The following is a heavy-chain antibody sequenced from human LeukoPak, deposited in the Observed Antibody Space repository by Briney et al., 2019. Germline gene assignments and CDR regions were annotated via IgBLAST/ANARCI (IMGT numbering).Heavy chain of an antibody. Sequence: SETLSLTCAVSGVSISPYYWSWIRQPPGKGLEWIGYIYYSGNTNYNPSLKSRVTISVDTSKNQFSLKLSSVTAADTAVYYCARERGAGGFDYWGQGTLVTVSS. CDR2: IYYSGNT. J-gene: IGHJ4*02. CDR1: GVSISPYY. V-gene: IGHV4-59*01. CDR3: ARERGAGGFDY. D-gene: IGHD3-16*01.